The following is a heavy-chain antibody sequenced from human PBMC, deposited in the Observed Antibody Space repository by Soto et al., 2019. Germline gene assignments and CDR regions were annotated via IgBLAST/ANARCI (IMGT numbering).Heavy chain of an antibody. V-gene: IGHV1-18*01. CDR2: ISAYNGNT. J-gene: IGHJ3*02. CDR3: ARDGPGVVVVPTPDAFDI. CDR1: GYTFTSYG. D-gene: IGHD2-2*01. Sequence: GDSVKVSCKASGYTFTSYGISWVRQAPGQGLEWMGWISAYNGNTNYAPKLQGRVTMTTDTSTSTAYMELRSLRSDDTAVYYCARDGPGVVVVPTPDAFDIWGQGTMVTVSS.